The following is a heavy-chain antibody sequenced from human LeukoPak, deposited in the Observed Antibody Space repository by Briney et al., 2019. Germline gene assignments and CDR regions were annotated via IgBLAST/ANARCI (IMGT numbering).Heavy chain of an antibody. J-gene: IGHJ4*02. CDR2: MNPNSGNT. D-gene: IGHD1-26*01. V-gene: IGHV1-8*03. CDR3: ARGMWDFDY. CDR1: GYTFTIYD. Sequence: EASVKVSCKASGYTFTIYDINGVRQATGQGREWMGWMNPNSGNTGYAQKFQGRVTITRNTSISTAYMELSSLRSEDTAVYYCARGMWDFDYWGQGTLVTVSS.